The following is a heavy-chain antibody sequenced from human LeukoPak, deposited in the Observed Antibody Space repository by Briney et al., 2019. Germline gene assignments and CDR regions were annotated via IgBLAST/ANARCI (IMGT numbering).Heavy chain of an antibody. J-gene: IGHJ3*01. D-gene: IGHD3-16*01. Sequence: GGSLRLSCAASGFIFSTYWMMWARQAPGKGLEGVANMKGDGSEIHYVDSVKGRFTISRDNARNSLFLQMNGLRPEDTAVYYCARPAYTAAYDLWGRGTMVTVSS. CDR2: MKGDGSEI. CDR1: GFIFSTYW. V-gene: IGHV3-7*01. CDR3: ARPAYTAAYDL.